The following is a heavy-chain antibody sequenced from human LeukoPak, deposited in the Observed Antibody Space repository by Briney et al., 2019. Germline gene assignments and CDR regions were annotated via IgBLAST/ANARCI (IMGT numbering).Heavy chain of an antibody. D-gene: IGHD3-22*01. V-gene: IGHV4-34*01. CDR1: GGSFSDYY. CDR3: ARGRQDVNMILVVMAGVSYYLDV. Sequence: PSETLSLTCAVYGGSFSDYYWTWIRQTPGKGLEWIGEMSPSGSSNYNPSLKRRVTISVDTSKNQFFLKLRSVTAADTAVYYCARGRQDVNMILVVMAGVSYYLDVWSKGTTVTVS. J-gene: IGHJ6*03. CDR2: MSPSGSS.